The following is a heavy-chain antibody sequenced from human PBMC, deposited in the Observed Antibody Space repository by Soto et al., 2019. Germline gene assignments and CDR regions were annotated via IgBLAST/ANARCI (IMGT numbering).Heavy chain of an antibody. V-gene: IGHV4-38-2*01. CDR1: GYSISRDYF. CDR2: IYHSGST. D-gene: IGHD5-12*01. CDR3: ARGGYSGYDRYYFDY. J-gene: IGHJ4*02. Sequence: PSETLSLTCAVSGYSISRDYFWGWIRQPPGKGLEWIASIYHSGSTYSNPSVKSRVTMSVDTSKNQVSLKLNSVTAADTAVYYCARGGYSGYDRYYFDYWGQGTLVTVSS.